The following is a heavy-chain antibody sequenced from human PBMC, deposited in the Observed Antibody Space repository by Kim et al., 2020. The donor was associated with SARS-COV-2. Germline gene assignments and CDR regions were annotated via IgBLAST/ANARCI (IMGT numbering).Heavy chain of an antibody. CDR2: FSLDSNRI. J-gene: IGHJ6*02. V-gene: IGHV3-9*01. CDR1: GFTFNNYA. CDR3: GKDLVPGGLDV. Sequence: GGSLRLSCIVSGFTFNNYAMHWVRQAPGKGLEWVGGFSLDSNRIDYADSVKGRFTISRDFAKNSLYLQMNSLRVDDTALYYCGKDLVPGGLDVWGQGTTVTVSS. D-gene: IGHD2-8*02.